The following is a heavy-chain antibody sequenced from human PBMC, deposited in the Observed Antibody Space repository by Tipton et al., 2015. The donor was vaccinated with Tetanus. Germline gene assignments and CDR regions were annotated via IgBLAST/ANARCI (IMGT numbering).Heavy chain of an antibody. D-gene: IGHD2-15*01. Sequence: TLSLTCTVSGDSLSNGDYYWSWIRQPPGKGLESIGYIYYSGTTYYSPPLKSRVTISVDTSNNHFSLKLSSVTAADTAVYYCARHGHPPAVVARDASDIWGHGTMVNVSS. J-gene: IGHJ3*02. CDR3: ARHGHPPAVVARDASDI. CDR2: IYYSGTT. CDR1: GDSLSNGDYY. V-gene: IGHV4-30-4*01.